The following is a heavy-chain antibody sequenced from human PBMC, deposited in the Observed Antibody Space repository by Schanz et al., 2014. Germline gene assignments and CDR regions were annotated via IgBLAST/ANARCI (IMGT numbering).Heavy chain of an antibody. D-gene: IGHD1-1*01. CDR3: ARDSAGTTSGVLDS. J-gene: IGHJ4*02. Sequence: EVQLLESGGDLVQPGGSLRLSCVASGFNVSKSYVSWVRQAPGKGLEWVSLIYKSGSAFYADSVKGRLTISRDNSKNTVYLEMNRLRTEDTALYYCARDSAGTTSGVLDSWGQGTLVTVSS. CDR1: GFNVSKSY. CDR2: IYKSGSA. V-gene: IGHV3-66*02.